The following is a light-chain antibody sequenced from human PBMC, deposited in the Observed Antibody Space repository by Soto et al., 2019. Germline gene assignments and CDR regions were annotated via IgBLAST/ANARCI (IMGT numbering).Light chain of an antibody. CDR3: SSYTSSRTYV. J-gene: IGLJ1*01. CDR2: EVS. V-gene: IGLV2-14*01. CDR1: SSDVGAYNY. Sequence: QSVLTRPASVSGSPGQSITISCTGNSSDVGAYNYVSWYQQHPGKAPKLMIYEVSYRPSGVSNRFSGSKSANTASLTISGLQAEDEADYYCSSYTSSRTYVFGTGTKVTV.